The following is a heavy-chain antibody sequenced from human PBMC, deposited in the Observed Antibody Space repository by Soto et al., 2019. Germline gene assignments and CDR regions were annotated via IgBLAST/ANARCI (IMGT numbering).Heavy chain of an antibody. D-gene: IGHD1-1*01. CDR2: TYYRSRWYN. CDR1: GDSVSSNSAA. CDR3: AGTTSHQWYYMDV. V-gene: IGHV6-1*01. Sequence: SQTLSLTCAISGDSVSSNSAAWNWIRQSPSRGLEWLGRTYYRSRWYNDYAVSVRSRITVNPDTSKNQFSLQLTSVTPEDTAVYYCAGTTSHQWYYMDVWGQGTLVTVSS. J-gene: IGHJ4*02.